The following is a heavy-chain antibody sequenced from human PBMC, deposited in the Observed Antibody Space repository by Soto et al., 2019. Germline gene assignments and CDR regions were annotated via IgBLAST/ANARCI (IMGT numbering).Heavy chain of an antibody. J-gene: IGHJ6*02. Sequence: ASVKVSCKASGYTFTSYAMHWVRQAPGQRLEWMGWINAGNGNTKYSQKFQGRVTITRDTSASTAYMELSSLRSEDTAVYYCANEAGYDFWSGGMDVWGQGTTVTVSS. D-gene: IGHD3-3*01. CDR3: ANEAGYDFWSGGMDV. CDR1: GYTFTSYA. CDR2: INAGNGNT. V-gene: IGHV1-3*01.